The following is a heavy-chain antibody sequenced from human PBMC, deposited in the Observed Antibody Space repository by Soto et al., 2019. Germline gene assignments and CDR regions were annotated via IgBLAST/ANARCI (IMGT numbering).Heavy chain of an antibody. CDR1: GYSFTNYW. J-gene: IGHJ4*02. CDR2: IHPGDSNT. D-gene: IGHD2-15*01. CDR3: ARSRTYGGNSFDY. V-gene: IGHV5-51*01. Sequence: PRESLKISCSTSGYSFTNYWIGWVRQMPGKGLEWMGIIHPGDSNTRYSPSFQGQVTISADKSISTAYLQWSSLKASDTAIYYCARSRTYGGNSFDYWGQGTLVTVSS.